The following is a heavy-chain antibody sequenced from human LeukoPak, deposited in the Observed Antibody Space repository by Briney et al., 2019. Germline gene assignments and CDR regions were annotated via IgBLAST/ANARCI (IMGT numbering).Heavy chain of an antibody. CDR2: INSDGSST. CDR1: GFTFSSYW. CDR3: ARDIAVAGDDY. D-gene: IGHD6-19*01. J-gene: IGHJ4*02. V-gene: IGHV3-74*01. Sequence: GGSLRLSCAASGFTFSSYWMHWVRQPPGKGLVWVSRINSDGSSTTYADSVKGRFTISRDNAKNSLYLQMNSPRAEDTAVYYCARDIAVAGDDYWGQGTLVTVSS.